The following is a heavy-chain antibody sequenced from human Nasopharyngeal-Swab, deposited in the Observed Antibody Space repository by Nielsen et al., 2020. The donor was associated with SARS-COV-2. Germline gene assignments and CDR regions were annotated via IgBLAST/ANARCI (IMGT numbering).Heavy chain of an antibody. V-gene: IGHV1-18*01. CDR3: ARGNFGTIFGVVFIRDAFDI. D-gene: IGHD3-3*01. CDR2: ISAYNGNT. Sequence: ASVNVSCKATGYTFTSYRISWVRQAPGQGLEWMGWISAYNGNTNYAQKLQGRVTMTTDTSTSTAYMELRSLRSDDTAVYYCARGNFGTIFGVVFIRDAFDIWGQGTMVTVSS. J-gene: IGHJ3*02. CDR1: GYTFTSYR.